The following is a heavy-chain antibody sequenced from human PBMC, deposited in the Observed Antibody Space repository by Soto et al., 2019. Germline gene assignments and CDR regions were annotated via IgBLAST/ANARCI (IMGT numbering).Heavy chain of an antibody. CDR2: ISTSGNT. Sequence: PETLRLTCSVSGVSMRNSYWTWIRQSAGKGLEWIGRISTSGNTNYNPSLNSRLTMSVDTSKNQVSLKLTSVTAADTAVYYCARGAGVPAHGVPWGQALLVTVPP. V-gene: IGHV4-4*07. CDR1: GVSMRNSY. J-gene: IGHJ5*02. CDR3: ARGAGVPAHGVP. D-gene: IGHD2-2*01.